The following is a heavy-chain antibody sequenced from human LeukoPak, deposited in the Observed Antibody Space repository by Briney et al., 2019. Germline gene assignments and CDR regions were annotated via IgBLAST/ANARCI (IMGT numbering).Heavy chain of an antibody. D-gene: IGHD3-22*01. V-gene: IGHV4-30-4*08. CDR2: IYYSGST. CDR3: ARAPHYYDSSGYAEEFDY. Sequence: PSETLSLTCTVSGGSISSGDYYWSWIRQPPGKGLEWIGYIYYSGSTYYNPSLKSRVTISVDTSKNQFSLKLSSVTAADTAVYYCARAPHYYDSSGYAEEFDYWGQGTLVTVSS. CDR1: GGSISSGDYY. J-gene: IGHJ4*02.